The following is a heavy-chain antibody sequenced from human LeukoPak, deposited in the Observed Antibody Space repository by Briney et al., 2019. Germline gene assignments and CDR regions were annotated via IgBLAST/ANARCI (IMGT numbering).Heavy chain of an antibody. CDR2: IYHSGST. V-gene: IGHV4-4*02. Sequence: SETLSLTCAVSGGSISSSSGNCWTWVRQPPGKGLEWIGEIYHSGSTNYNPSLKSRVTMLLDKSKNQFSLKLSSVTAADTAVYYCARGDGGSSTVPIYWFDSWGQGTLVTVSS. CDR3: ARGDGGSSTVPIYWFDS. J-gene: IGHJ5*01. D-gene: IGHD4-17*01. CDR1: GGSISSSSGNC.